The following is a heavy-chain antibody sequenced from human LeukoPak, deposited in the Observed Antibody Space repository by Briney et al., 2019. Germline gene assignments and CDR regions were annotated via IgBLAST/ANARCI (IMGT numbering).Heavy chain of an antibody. CDR3: ARGLSGTYFALDY. Sequence: GGSLRLSCAASGFTFSSYAMNWVRQAPGKGLEWVSGTSGSGSSTYYADSVKGRFTISRDNSKNTLSLQMNSLRAEDTAVYYCARGLSGTYFALDYWGQGTRVTVPS. D-gene: IGHD3-10*01. V-gene: IGHV3-23*01. J-gene: IGHJ4*02. CDR1: GFTFSSYA. CDR2: TSGSGSST.